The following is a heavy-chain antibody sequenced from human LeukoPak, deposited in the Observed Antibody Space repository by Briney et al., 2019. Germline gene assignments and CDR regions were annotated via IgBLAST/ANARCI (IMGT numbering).Heavy chain of an antibody. D-gene: IGHD1-26*01. CDR3: ARSLVVGATYPYH. CDR2: TYYRSKRYS. Sequence: SQTLSLTCVISGDSVSSKSSAWNWIRQSPSRGLEWLGRTYYRSKRYSEYELSVQSRIIIKPDTSKNQFSLQLNSVTPEDTAVYYCARSLVVGATYPYHWGQGTLVTVSS. CDR1: GDSVSSKSSA. V-gene: IGHV6-1*01. J-gene: IGHJ5*02.